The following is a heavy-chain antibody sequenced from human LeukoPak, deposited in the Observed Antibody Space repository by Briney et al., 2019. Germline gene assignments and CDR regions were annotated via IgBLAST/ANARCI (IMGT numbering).Heavy chain of an antibody. V-gene: IGHV1-69*13. J-gene: IGHJ4*02. CDR1: GGTFGSYA. CDR2: IIPIFGTA. Sequence: SVKVSCKASGGTFGSYAISWVRQAPGQGLEWMGGIIPIFGTANYAQKFQGRVTITADESTSTAYMELSSLRSEDTAVYYCARVNSGYSTPFDYWGQGTLVTVSS. D-gene: IGHD3-22*01. CDR3: ARVNSGYSTPFDY.